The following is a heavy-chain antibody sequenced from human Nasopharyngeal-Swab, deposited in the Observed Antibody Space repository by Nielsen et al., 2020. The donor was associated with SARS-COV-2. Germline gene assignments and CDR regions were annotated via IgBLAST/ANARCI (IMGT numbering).Heavy chain of an antibody. V-gene: IGHV4-59*13. CDR2: IYYSGST. J-gene: IGHJ4*02. CDR3: ATTPPSPIQGGPHTYFDY. Sequence: PGKGLEWIGYIYYSGSTNYNPSLKSRVTISVDTSKNQFSLKLSSVTAADTAVYYCATTPPSPIQGGPHTYFDYWGQGTLVTVSS. D-gene: IGHD5-18*01.